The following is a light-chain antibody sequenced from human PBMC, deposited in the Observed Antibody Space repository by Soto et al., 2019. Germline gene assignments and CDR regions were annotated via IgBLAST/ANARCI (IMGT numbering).Light chain of an antibody. J-gene: IGKJ1*01. CDR2: GAS. CDR1: QSVSISY. V-gene: IGKV3-15*01. Sequence: FVLTHTRSTLSLSPGERATLSFRAVQSVSISYLAWYQQKPGQAPRLLIYGASTGATGLPARFSGSGSGTEFTLTISTLQSEDFAIYYCQHYNNWPPWTFGQGTKVDIK. CDR3: QHYNNWPPWT.